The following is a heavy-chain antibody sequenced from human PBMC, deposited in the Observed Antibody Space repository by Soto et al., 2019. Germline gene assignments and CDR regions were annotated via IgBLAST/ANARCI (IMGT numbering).Heavy chain of an antibody. V-gene: IGHV3-23*01. D-gene: IGHD1-26*01. CDR1: GFTFSSYA. CDR2: ISGSGGST. CDR3: AKDRYSGSYYLGNWFDP. J-gene: IGHJ5*02. Sequence: GGSLRLSCAASGFTFSSYAMSWVRQAPGRGLEWVSTISGSGGSTYYADSVKGRFTISRDNSKNTLYLQMNSLRAEDTAVYYCAKDRYSGSYYLGNWFDPWGQGTLVTVSS.